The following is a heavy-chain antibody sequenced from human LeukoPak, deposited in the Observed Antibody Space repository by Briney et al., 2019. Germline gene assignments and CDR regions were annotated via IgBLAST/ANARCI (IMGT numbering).Heavy chain of an antibody. CDR1: GGSFSGYY. J-gene: IGHJ4*02. V-gene: IGHV4-34*01. Sequence: SETLSLTCAVYGGSFSGYYWSWIRQPPGKGLEWIGEINHSGITNYNPSLKSRVTISVDTSKNQFSLRLRSVTAADTAVYYCARGLYSSGWYFGYWGQGTLVTVS. D-gene: IGHD6-19*01. CDR2: INHSGIT. CDR3: ARGLYSSGWYFGY.